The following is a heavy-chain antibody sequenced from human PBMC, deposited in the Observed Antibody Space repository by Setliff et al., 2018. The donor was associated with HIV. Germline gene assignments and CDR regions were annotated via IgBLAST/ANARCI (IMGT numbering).Heavy chain of an antibody. J-gene: IGHJ4*02. CDR2: IIPILGIA. CDR3: ARGDYSFWSGYLY. CDR1: GGTFSSYA. V-gene: IGHV1-69*10. D-gene: IGHD3-3*01. Sequence: SVKVSCKASGGTFSSYAISWVRQAPGQGLEWMGGIIPILGIANYADSVKGRFAISRDTSKNTLYLQMNSLRAEDTAVYYCARGDYSFWSGYLYWGQGTLVTVSS.